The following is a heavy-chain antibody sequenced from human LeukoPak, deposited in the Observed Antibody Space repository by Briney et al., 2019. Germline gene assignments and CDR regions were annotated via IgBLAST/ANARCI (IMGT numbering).Heavy chain of an antibody. Sequence: PGGSLRLSCAASEFTFSNYWMHWVRQAPGKGLVWVSRTNSDGSITSYADSVKGRFTISRDNAKNTLYLQMNSLRAEDTAVYYCARERAAADDSLDYWGQGTLVTVSS. CDR2: TNSDGSIT. CDR1: EFTFSNYW. D-gene: IGHD6-13*01. J-gene: IGHJ4*02. CDR3: ARERAAADDSLDY. V-gene: IGHV3-74*01.